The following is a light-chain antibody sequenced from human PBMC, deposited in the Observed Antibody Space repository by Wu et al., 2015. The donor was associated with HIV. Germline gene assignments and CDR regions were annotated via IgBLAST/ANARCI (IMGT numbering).Light chain of an antibody. CDR1: RSVSSA. CDR3: QQQANWPLT. V-gene: IGKV3-11*01. Sequence: EIVLTQSPAALSISPGERATLSCTASRSVSSAVAWYQQKSGQAPRLLIFDASTRATGIPARFSGGGSGTDYSLTISSLEPEDFAVYYCQQQANWPLTFGQGTRLEIK. J-gene: IGKJ5*01. CDR2: DAS.